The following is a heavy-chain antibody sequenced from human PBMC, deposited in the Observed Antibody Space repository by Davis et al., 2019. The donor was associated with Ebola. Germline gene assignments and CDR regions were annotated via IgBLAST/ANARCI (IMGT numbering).Heavy chain of an antibody. Sequence: GESLKISCAASGFTFSSYSMNWVRQAPGKGLEWVSSISSSSSYIYYADSVKGRFTISRDNAKNSLYLQMNSLRDEDTAVYYCAREGYYYDSSGYLYYFDYWGQGTLVTVSS. CDR1: GFTFSSYS. CDR2: ISSSSSYI. J-gene: IGHJ4*02. D-gene: IGHD3-22*01. V-gene: IGHV3-21*01. CDR3: AREGYYYDSSGYLYYFDY.